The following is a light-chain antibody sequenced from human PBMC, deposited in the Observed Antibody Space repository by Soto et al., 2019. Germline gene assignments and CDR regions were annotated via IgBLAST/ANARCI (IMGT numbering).Light chain of an antibody. CDR3: ISYASINTYV. Sequence: QSALTQPASVSGSPGQPITISRTGTSSDVGGYDYVSWYQQHPGKAPKLMIYDVTNRPSGVSNRFSGSKSGNTASLTISGLQAEDEADYYCISYASINTYVFGTGTKVTVL. V-gene: IGLV2-14*01. J-gene: IGLJ1*01. CDR2: DVT. CDR1: SSDVGGYDY.